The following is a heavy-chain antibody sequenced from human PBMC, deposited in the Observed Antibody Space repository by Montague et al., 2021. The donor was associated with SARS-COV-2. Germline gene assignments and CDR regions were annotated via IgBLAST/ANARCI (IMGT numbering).Heavy chain of an antibody. CDR2: IYYSGST. D-gene: IGHD3-3*01. CDR1: GGSISSSSYY. Sequence: SETLSLTCTVSGGSISSSSYYWGWIRQPPGKGLEWIGGIYYSGSTYYNLSLKSRVTISVDTSKNQFSLKLSSVTAADTAVYYCASQTLGITIFGVVNGRWFDPWGQGTLVTVSS. J-gene: IGHJ5*02. V-gene: IGHV4-39*01. CDR3: ASQTLGITIFGVVNGRWFDP.